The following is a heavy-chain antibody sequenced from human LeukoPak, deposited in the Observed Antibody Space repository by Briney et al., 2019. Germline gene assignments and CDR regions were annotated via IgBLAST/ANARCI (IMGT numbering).Heavy chain of an antibody. CDR1: EFTFSSYS. D-gene: IGHD3-22*01. Sequence: GGSLTLSCAASEFTFSSYSMNWVRQAPGKGLQWVSSISSSSSYIYYADSVRGRFTISRDNAKNSLYLQMNSLRAEDTAVYYCASNYDSSGYYGFDYWGQGTLVTVSS. CDR3: ASNYDSSGYYGFDY. CDR2: ISSSSSYI. J-gene: IGHJ4*02. V-gene: IGHV3-21*01.